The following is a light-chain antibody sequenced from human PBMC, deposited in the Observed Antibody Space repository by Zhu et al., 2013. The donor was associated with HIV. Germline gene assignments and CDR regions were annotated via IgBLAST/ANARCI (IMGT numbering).Light chain of an antibody. CDR1: QSVSTW. Sequence: DTQMTQSPSTLSASVGDRVTMTCRASQSVSTWVAWYQHKPGKAPKLLIYTASTFQSGVPSRFSATGSGTEFTLTITNLQPEDFAIYYCLQHNTYPRTFGQGTKVETK. CDR2: TAS. J-gene: IGKJ1*01. V-gene: IGKV1-5*01. CDR3: LQHNTYPRT.